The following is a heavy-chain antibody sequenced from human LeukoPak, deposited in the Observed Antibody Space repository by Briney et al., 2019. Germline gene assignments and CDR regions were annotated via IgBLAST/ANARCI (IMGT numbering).Heavy chain of an antibody. D-gene: IGHD4-17*01. Sequence: PGGSLRLSCAASGFTFDDYGMSWVRQAPGKGLEWVSGINWNGGSTGYADSVKGRFTISRDNAKNSLYLQMNSLRAEDTALYHCAIDYGDYGHYYYYYMDVWGKGTTVTISS. CDR2: INWNGGST. J-gene: IGHJ6*03. V-gene: IGHV3-20*01. CDR3: AIDYGDYGHYYYYYMDV. CDR1: GFTFDDYG.